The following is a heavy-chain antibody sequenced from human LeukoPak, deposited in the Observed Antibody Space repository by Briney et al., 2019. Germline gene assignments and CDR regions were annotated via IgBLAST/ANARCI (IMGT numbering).Heavy chain of an antibody. CDR2: ISYDGSNK. D-gene: IGHD5-12*01. CDR1: GLIFSSYG. J-gene: IGHJ4*02. V-gene: IGHV3-30*18. Sequence: PGGPLRLSCAVSGLIFSSYGMHWVRQAPGKGLEWVAVISYDGSNKYYADSVKGRFTISRDNSKNTLYLQMNSLRAEDTAVYYCAKDGYSGYDVFDYWGQGTLVTVSS. CDR3: AKDGYSGYDVFDY.